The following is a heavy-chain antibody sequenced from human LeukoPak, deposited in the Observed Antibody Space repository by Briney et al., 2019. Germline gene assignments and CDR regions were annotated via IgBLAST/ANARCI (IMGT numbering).Heavy chain of an antibody. Sequence: PGGSLRLSCAASGFTFSDSYMTWVRQAPGKGPEWLSYISGNSGDTNYADSVKGRFTISRDNAENSLYLQMNSLRVEDTAVYYCARDPRTVRIWGQGTLVTVSS. CDR3: ARDPRTVRI. V-gene: IGHV3-11*06. D-gene: IGHD1-1*01. CDR1: GFTFSDSY. CDR2: ISGNSGDT. J-gene: IGHJ4*02.